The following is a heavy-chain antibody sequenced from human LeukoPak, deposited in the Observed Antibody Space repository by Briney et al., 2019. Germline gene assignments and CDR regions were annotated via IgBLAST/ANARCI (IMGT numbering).Heavy chain of an antibody. V-gene: IGHV3-30*04. CDR2: ISYDGSNK. CDR3: ARDTHYYYDSSGYLLL. J-gene: IGHJ4*02. D-gene: IGHD3-22*01. Sequence: GGSLRLSCAASGFTFSSYAMHWVRQAPGKGLEWVAVISYDGSNKYYADSVKGRFTISRDNSKNTLYLQMNSLRASDTAVYYCARDTHYYYDSSGYLLLWGQGTLVTVSS. CDR1: GFTFSSYA.